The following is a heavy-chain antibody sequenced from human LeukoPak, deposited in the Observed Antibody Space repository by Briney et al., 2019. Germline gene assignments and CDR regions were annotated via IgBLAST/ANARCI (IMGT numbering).Heavy chain of an antibody. CDR3: ARGAATGYNYQYFFYMDV. V-gene: IGHV4-38-2*01. J-gene: IGHJ6*03. CDR1: GFTFSDYY. CDR2: IYYSGNT. D-gene: IGHD5-24*01. Sequence: GSLRLSCAASGFTFSDYYMSWIRQPPGKGLEWIGSIYYSGNTYYNASLKRRITISVDKSKNQFSLKVRSVTAADTAVYYCARGAATGYNYQYFFYMDVWGKGTTVSVSS.